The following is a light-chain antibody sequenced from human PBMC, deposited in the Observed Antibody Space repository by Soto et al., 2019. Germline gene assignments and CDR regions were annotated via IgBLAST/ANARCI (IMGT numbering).Light chain of an antibody. J-gene: IGLJ1*01. CDR2: DVT. CDR3: SSYTSSSSYV. Sequence: QSALTQPASVSGSPGQSNTISCTGTSSDVGGYKYVSWYQQHPEKAPKLIIYDVTNRPSGISNRFSGSKSGNTASLTISGLQAEDEADYYCSSYTSSSSYVFGTGTKLTVL. V-gene: IGLV2-14*01. CDR1: SSDVGGYKY.